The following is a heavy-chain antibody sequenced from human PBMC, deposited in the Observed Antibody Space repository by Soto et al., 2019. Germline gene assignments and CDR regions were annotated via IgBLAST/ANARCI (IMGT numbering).Heavy chain of an antibody. CDR3: ARADICSGGSCYPEYFQH. J-gene: IGHJ1*01. D-gene: IGHD2-15*01. CDR1: GFTFSSYS. Sequence: PGGSLRLSCAASGFTFSSYSMNWVRQAPGKGLEWVSYISSSSSTIYYADSVKGRFTISRDNAKNSLYLQMNSLRAEDTAVYYCARADICSGGSCYPEYFQHWGQGTLVTVSS. CDR2: ISSSSSTI. V-gene: IGHV3-48*01.